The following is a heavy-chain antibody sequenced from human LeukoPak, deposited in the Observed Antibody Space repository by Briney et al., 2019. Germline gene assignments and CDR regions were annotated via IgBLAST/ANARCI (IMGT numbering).Heavy chain of an antibody. J-gene: IGHJ3*02. V-gene: IGHV1-69*01. D-gene: IGHD1-26*01. CDR1: GGTFSSYA. Sequence: SVKVPCKASGGTFSSYAISWVRQAPGQGLEWMGGIIPIFGTANYAQKFQGRVTITADESTSTAYMELSSLRSEDTAVYYCARPVGATGENAFDIWGQGTMVTVSS. CDR3: ARPVGATGENAFDI. CDR2: IIPIFGTA.